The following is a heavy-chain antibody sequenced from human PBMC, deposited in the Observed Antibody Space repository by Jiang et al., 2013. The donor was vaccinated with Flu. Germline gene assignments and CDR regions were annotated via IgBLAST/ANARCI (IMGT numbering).Heavy chain of an antibody. J-gene: IGHJ4*02. D-gene: IGHD6-13*01. CDR2: ISNNGRDT. CDR1: GFTFSNYA. V-gene: IGHV3-64D*08. Sequence: VQLVESGGGLVQPGGSLRLSCSASGFTFSNYAMHWVRQAPGKGLEYVSAISNNGRDTYYADSVKGRFTISRDDSKNTLYLQMSSLRVEDTAVYFCVKVPRSSAWSEGDFWGQGTLVTVSP. CDR3: VKVPRSSAWSEGDF.